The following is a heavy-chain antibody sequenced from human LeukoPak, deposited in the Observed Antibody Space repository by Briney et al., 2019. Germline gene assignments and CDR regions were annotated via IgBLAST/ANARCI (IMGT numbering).Heavy chain of an antibody. CDR3: ARERFLEWLFPAFDY. D-gene: IGHD3-3*01. CDR2: INHSGST. V-gene: IGHV4-34*01. J-gene: IGHJ4*02. Sequence: SETLSLTCAVYGGSFSGYYWSWIRQPPGKGLEWIGEINHSGSTNYNPSLKSRVTISVDTSKNQFSLKLSSVTAADTAVYYCARERFLEWLFPAFDYWGQGTLVTVSS. CDR1: GGSFSGYY.